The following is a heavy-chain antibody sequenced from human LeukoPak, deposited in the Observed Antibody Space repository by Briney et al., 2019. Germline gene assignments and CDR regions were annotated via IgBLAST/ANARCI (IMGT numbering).Heavy chain of an antibody. CDR3: ARVHLEWPSPGDYYYYYMDV. Sequence: SVKVSCKASGGTFSSYAISWVRQAPGQGLEWMGGIIPIFDTANYAQKFQGRVTITTDESTSTAYMELSSLRSEDTAVYYCARVHLEWPSPGDYYYYYMDVWGKGTTVTVSS. V-gene: IGHV1-69*05. J-gene: IGHJ6*03. D-gene: IGHD3-3*01. CDR2: IIPIFDTA. CDR1: GGTFSSYA.